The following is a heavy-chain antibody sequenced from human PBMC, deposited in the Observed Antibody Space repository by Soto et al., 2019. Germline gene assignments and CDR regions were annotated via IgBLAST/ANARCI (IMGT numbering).Heavy chain of an antibody. CDR2: IYYSGST. CDR1: GGSISSSSYY. D-gene: IGHD3-22*01. J-gene: IGHJ6*02. Sequence: SETLSLTCTVSGGSISSSSYYWGWIRRPPGKGLEWLGSIYYSGSTYYNPSLKSRVTISVDTSKNQFSLKLSSVTAADTAVYYCARHDNYYYGMDVWGQGTTVTVSS. V-gene: IGHV4-39*01. CDR3: ARHDNYYYGMDV.